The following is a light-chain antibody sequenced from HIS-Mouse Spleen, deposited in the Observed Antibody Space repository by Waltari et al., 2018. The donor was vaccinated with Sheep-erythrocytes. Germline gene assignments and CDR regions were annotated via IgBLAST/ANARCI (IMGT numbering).Light chain of an antibody. Sequence: SYELTQPPSVSVSPGQTASITCSGDKLGEKYACWYQQKPGQSPGLVIYQDSKRPSGIPVRVAGSNAGKTDTLTISGTQAMDEADYYCQAWDSSSAVFGGGTKLTVL. CDR2: QDS. V-gene: IGLV3-1*01. CDR3: QAWDSSSAV. J-gene: IGLJ2*01. CDR1: KLGEKY.